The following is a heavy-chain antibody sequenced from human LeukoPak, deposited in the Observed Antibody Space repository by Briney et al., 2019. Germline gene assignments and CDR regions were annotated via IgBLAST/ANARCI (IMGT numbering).Heavy chain of an antibody. CDR2: ISYDGSNK. D-gene: IGHD6-13*01. V-gene: IGHV3-30*04. CDR3: AKDFPSRGSSSWKGLIDY. J-gene: IGHJ4*02. CDR1: GFTFSSYA. Sequence: PGRSLRLSCAASGFTFSSYAMHWVRQAPGKGLEWVAVISYDGSNKYYADSVKGRFTISRDNSKDTLYLQMNSLRAEDTAVYYCAKDFPSRGSSSWKGLIDYWGQGTLVTVSS.